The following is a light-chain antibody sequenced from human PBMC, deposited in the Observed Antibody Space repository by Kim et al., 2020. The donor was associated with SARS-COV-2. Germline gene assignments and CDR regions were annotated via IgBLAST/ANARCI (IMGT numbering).Light chain of an antibody. Sequence: QQITIFCTGTSSDVVDYNYVSWYHQHHRKDPNLMIYDVSSRPSGVSNRFSGSKTGSTAALTISGRQTEDEADYYCSSYTSSTTRGVFGGGTQLTVL. CDR2: DVS. V-gene: IGLV2-14*03. CDR3: SSYTSSTTRGV. CDR1: SSDVVDYNY. J-gene: IGLJ3*02.